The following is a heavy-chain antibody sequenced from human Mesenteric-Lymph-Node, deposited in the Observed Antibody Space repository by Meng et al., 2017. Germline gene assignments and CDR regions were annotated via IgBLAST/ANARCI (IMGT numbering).Heavy chain of an antibody. D-gene: IGHD1-26*01. Sequence: KVSCKGSGYSFTSYWIGWVRQMPGKGLEWMGIIYPGDSDTRYSPSFQGQVTISADKSISTAYLQWNSLRAEDTAVYYCARSSLVGATTYIDFQHWGQGTLVTVSS. CDR3: ARSSLVGATTYIDFQH. CDR1: GYSFTSYW. V-gene: IGHV5-51*01. CDR2: IYPGDSDT. J-gene: IGHJ1*01.